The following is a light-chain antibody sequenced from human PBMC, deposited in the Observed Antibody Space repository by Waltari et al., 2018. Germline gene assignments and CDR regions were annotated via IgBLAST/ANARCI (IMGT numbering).Light chain of an antibody. CDR3: QQRTNWPLT. CDR2: DAS. J-gene: IGKJ4*01. CDR1: QSVSSY. Sequence: EIVLTQSPATLSLSPGERATLSCRASQSVSSYLAWFQPKPGHAPRLLIYDASNRATGIPARFSGSGSGTDFTLTISSLEPEDFAVYYCQQRTNWPLTFGGGTKVEIK. V-gene: IGKV3-11*01.